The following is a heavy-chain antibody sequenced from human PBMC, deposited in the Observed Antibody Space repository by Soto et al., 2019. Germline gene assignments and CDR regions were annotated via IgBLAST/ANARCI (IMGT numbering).Heavy chain of an antibody. V-gene: IGHV1-18*01. Sequence: QVQLVQSGAEVKKPGASVKVSCKASGYTFTSYGISWVRQAPGQGLEWMGWISAYNGNTNYEQKLKGRVTMHTDTTTNTDYIELRSLRAGDTAVYYCARGSRMPHGMDFWGQGTTVTVSS. CDR3: ARGSRMPHGMDF. D-gene: IGHD2-2*01. CDR2: ISAYNGNT. CDR1: GYTFTSYG. J-gene: IGHJ6*02.